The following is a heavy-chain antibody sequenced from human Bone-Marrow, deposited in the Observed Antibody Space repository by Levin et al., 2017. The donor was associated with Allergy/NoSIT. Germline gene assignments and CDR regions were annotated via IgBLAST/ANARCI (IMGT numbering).Heavy chain of an antibody. CDR3: ARDMIHDFWSGPHDY. J-gene: IGHJ4*02. CDR1: GFTFSSYW. CDR2: IKQDGSEK. V-gene: IGHV3-7*01. Sequence: GESLKISCAASGFTFSSYWMSWVRQAPGKGLEWVANIKQDGSEKYYVDSVKGRFTISRDNAKNSLYLQMNSLRAEDTAVYYCARDMIHDFWSGPHDYWGQGTLVTVSS. D-gene: IGHD3-3*01.